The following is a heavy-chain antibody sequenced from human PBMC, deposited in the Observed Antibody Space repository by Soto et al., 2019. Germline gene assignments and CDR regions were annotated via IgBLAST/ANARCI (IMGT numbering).Heavy chain of an antibody. D-gene: IGHD1-20*01. Sequence: QVQLVQSGAEVKKPGSSVKVSCKASGGTFSTKTINWVRQAPGQGLEWVGRIVPILGVVNYAQKFQDRVTITADKSTNTAYMELSSLRSDDTAVFYYALIPYTWGQGTLFTVSS. CDR3: ALIPYT. V-gene: IGHV1-69*02. CDR1: GGTFSTKT. J-gene: IGHJ5*02. CDR2: IVPILGVV.